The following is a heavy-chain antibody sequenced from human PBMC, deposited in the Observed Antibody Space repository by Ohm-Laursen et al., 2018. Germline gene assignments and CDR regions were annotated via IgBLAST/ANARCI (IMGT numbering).Heavy chain of an antibody. Sequence: SLRLSCAASGFTFSSYEMNWVRQGPGKGLEWVSYISSTGRTIYYADSVKGRFTISRDNAKNSLYLQMNSLRAEDTAVYYCARELRKFYDSSGSLGAYGMDVWGQGTTVTVSS. CDR2: ISSTGRTI. CDR1: GFTFSSYE. CDR3: ARELRKFYDSSGSLGAYGMDV. J-gene: IGHJ6*02. V-gene: IGHV3-48*03. D-gene: IGHD3-22*01.